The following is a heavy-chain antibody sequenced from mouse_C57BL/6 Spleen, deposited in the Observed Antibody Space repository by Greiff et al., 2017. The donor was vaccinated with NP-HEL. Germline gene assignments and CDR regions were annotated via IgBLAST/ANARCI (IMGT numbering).Heavy chain of an antibody. J-gene: IGHJ4*01. D-gene: IGHD2-1*01. CDR3: ARGGNSLYYAMDY. V-gene: IGHV1-26*01. CDR1: GYTFTDYY. Sequence: EVQLQQSGPELVKPGASVKISCKASGYTFTDYYMNWVKQSPGKSLEWIGDINPNNGGTSYNQKFKGKAPLTVDKSSSTAYMELRSLTSEESAVYDCARGGNSLYYAMDYWGQGTSLTVSS. CDR2: INPNNGGT.